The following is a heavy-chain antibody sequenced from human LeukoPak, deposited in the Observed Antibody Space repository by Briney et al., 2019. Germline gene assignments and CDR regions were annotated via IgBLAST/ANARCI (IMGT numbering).Heavy chain of an antibody. V-gene: IGHV4-59*02. D-gene: IGHD4-23*01. Sequence: SETLSLTCTVSGVSVSSYYWSWIRQPPGKGPEWIGYIYYSGSNNYNPSLKSRVTISVDTSKNQFSLKLSSVTAADTAVYYCARVGSGNSEDDWGQGTLVTVSS. CDR3: ARVGSGNSEDD. J-gene: IGHJ4*02. CDR1: GVSVSSYY. CDR2: IYYSGSN.